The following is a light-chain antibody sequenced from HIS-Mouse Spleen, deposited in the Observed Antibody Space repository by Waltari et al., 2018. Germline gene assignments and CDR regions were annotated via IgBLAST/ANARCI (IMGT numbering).Light chain of an antibody. V-gene: IGLV2-14*03. Sequence: QSALTQPASVSGSPGPSITISCTGTSSDVGGYNYASWYQQHPGKAPKLMIYDVSNRPSGVSNRFSGSKSGNTASLTISGLQAEDEADYYCSSYTSSSTLAVFGGGTKLTVL. CDR1: SSDVGGYNY. J-gene: IGLJ2*01. CDR2: DVS. CDR3: SSYTSSSTLAV.